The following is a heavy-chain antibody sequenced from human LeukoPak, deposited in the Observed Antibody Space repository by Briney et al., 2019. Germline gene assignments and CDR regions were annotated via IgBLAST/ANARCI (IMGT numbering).Heavy chain of an antibody. CDR2: IYYSGST. D-gene: IGHD2-15*01. CDR1: GGSISSYY. Sequence: ETLSLPCTVSGGSISSYYWSWIRQPPGKGLEWIGYIYYSGSTKYNPSLKSRVTISVDTSKNQFSLKVSSVTAADTAVYYCARGAELPDYWGQGTLVTVSS. V-gene: IGHV4-59*01. J-gene: IGHJ4*02. CDR3: ARGAELPDY.